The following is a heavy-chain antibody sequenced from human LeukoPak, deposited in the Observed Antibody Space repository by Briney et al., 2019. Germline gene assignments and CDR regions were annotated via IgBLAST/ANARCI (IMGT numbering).Heavy chain of an antibody. V-gene: IGHV4-39*01. CDR1: GDSISSRSFY. J-gene: IGHJ6*03. Sequence: PSETLSLTCTVSGDSISSRSFYWGWVRQPPGKGLEWIASIYYTGTTYYNPSLTSRVTIFVDTSKSQFSLKVDSVTASDMAVYYCAKQFSSVGYDFWSGSPNYFMDVWGKGMTVTVSS. CDR2: IYYTGTT. CDR3: AKQFSSVGYDFWSGSPNYFMDV. D-gene: IGHD3-3*01.